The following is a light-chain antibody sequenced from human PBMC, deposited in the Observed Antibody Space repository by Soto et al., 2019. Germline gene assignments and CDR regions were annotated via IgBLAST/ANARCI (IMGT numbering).Light chain of an antibody. CDR1: QSVGSY. J-gene: IGKJ3*01. V-gene: IGKV3-11*01. Sequence: VLTQSPATLSLSPGESAALSCRASQSVGSYLAWLQQVPGQAPRLLIYDATNRANGIPAKFRGSGSGTDFPLPISSLEPEDFALYFCLQRASWPHTFGPGTKVEIK. CDR2: DAT. CDR3: LQRASWPHT.